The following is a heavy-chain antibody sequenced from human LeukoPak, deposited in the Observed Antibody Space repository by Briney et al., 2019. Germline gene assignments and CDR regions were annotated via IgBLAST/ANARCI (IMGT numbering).Heavy chain of an antibody. V-gene: IGHV1-2*02. Sequence: ASVKVSCKASGGTFSSYAISWVRQAPGQGLEWMGRISPNNGDTNYAQKFHDRVTMTRDTSISTVYMELSRLRSDDTAVYFCSTEDKYCTSSTCADYWGQGTLVTVSS. CDR1: GGTFSSYA. CDR3: STEDKYCTSSTCADY. J-gene: IGHJ4*02. D-gene: IGHD2-2*01. CDR2: ISPNNGDT.